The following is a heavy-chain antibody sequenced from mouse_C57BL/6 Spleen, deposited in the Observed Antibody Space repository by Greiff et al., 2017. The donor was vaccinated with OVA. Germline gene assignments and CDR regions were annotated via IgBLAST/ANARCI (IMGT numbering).Heavy chain of an antibody. V-gene: IGHV1-55*01. CDR2: IYPGSGST. CDR1: GYTFTSYW. Sequence: QVQLQQPGAELVKPGASVKMSCKASGYTFTSYWITWVKQRPGQGLERIGDIYPGSGSTTYNEKFKSKATLTVDTSSSTAYMQLSSLTSEDSAVYYCARGGYYDYEGFAYWGQGTLVTVSA. J-gene: IGHJ3*01. CDR3: ARGGYYDYEGFAY. D-gene: IGHD2-4*01.